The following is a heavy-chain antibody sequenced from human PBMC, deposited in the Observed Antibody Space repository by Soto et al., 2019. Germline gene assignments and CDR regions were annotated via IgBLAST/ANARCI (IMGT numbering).Heavy chain of an antibody. CDR2: VSDEGSDK. CDR1: GFMFGSHG. J-gene: IGHJ4*02. D-gene: IGHD3-3*01. V-gene: IGHV3-30*18. Sequence: GGSLRLSCTASGFMFGSHGMRWVRQAPGKGLEWVAFVSDEGSDKFYADSVKGRVTVSRDNPRNTLYLQMDSLRAEDTAVYYCAKDREFLEWLSYFDYWGQGTLVTVSS. CDR3: AKDREFLEWLSYFDY.